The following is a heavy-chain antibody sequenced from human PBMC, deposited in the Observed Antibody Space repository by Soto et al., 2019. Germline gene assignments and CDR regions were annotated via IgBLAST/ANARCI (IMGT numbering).Heavy chain of an antibody. V-gene: IGHV3-7*01. J-gene: IGHJ3*01. CDR1: GFNFNTYW. CDR2: IKQDGSVK. D-gene: IGHD2-8*02. CDR3: AGGVGWVFNV. Sequence: EVQLVESGGDLVQPGGSLRLSCTASGFNFNTYWMNWVRQAPGKGLEWVDNIKQDGSVKYYMDSVRGRFTNTRDNAKKSLYLQMNSLRGEDTAVYYCAGGVGWVFNVWGQGTMVTVSS.